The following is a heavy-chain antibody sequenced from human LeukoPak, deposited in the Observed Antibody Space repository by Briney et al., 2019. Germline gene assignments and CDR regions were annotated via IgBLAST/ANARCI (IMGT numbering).Heavy chain of an antibody. Sequence: GGSLRLSCAASGFTFSSYGMHWVRQAPGKGLEWVAVIWYDGSNKYYADSVKGRLTISRDNSKNTLYLQMNSLRAEDTAVYYCAREQLVRTWSFDYWGQGTLVTVSS. CDR1: GFTFSSYG. D-gene: IGHD6-13*01. CDR2: IWYDGSNK. J-gene: IGHJ4*02. CDR3: AREQLVRTWSFDY. V-gene: IGHV3-33*01.